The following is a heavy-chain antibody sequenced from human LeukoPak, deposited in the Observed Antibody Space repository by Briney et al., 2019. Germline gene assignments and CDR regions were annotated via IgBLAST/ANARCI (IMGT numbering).Heavy chain of an antibody. CDR2: IPYDGSNK. D-gene: IGHD2-8*02. CDR3: AKQRVVYGDFAGDFDY. CDR1: GFTFSSYG. V-gene: IGHV3-30*18. J-gene: IGHJ4*02. Sequence: GGSLRLSCAASGFTFSSYGMHWVRQAPGKGLEWVAVIPYDGSNKYYADSVKGRFTISRDNSKNTLYLQMNSLRAEDTAVYYCAKQRVVYGDFAGDFDYWGQGTLVTVSS.